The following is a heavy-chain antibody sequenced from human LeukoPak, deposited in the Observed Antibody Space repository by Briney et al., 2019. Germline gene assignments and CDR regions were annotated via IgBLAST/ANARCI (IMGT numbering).Heavy chain of an antibody. V-gene: IGHV3-23*01. Sequence: GGSLRLSCAASGFSFSNYAMSWVRQTPGKGLEWVSTIYYSGGNTYSADSVKGRFTISRDNSRNMVYLQMNGLKTEDTAVYYCATRGGAQSNAFNYWGQGTLVTVSS. D-gene: IGHD2-21*01. CDR2: IYYSGGNT. CDR1: GFSFSNYA. J-gene: IGHJ4*02. CDR3: ATRGGAQSNAFNY.